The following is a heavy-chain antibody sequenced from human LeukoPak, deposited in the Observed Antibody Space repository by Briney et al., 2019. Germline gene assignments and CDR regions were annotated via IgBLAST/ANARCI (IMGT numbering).Heavy chain of an antibody. Sequence: PGGSLRLSCAASGFSFSSFSMSWIRQAPGEGLEWVSYISSSGSTIYYADSVKGRFTISRDNAKNSLYLQMNSLRAEDTAVYYCARGGSYYDSSGYYYKSFDYWGQGTLVTVSS. V-gene: IGHV3-11*04. CDR3: ARGGSYYDSSGYYYKSFDY. CDR2: ISSSGSTI. J-gene: IGHJ4*02. D-gene: IGHD3-22*01. CDR1: GFSFSSFS.